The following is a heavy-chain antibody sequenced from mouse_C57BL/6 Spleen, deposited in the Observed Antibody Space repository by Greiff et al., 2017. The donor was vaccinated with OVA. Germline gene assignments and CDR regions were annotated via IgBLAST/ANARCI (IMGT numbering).Heavy chain of an antibody. Sequence: QVQLQQPGAELVKPGASVKMSCKASGYTFTSYWITWVKQRPGQGLEWIGDIYPGSGSTNYNEKFKSKATLTVDTSSSTAYMQLSSLTSEDSAVYYCARESPIWDVRFDYWGQGTTLTVSS. CDR1: GYTFTSYW. J-gene: IGHJ2*01. CDR2: IYPGSGST. D-gene: IGHD4-1*01. V-gene: IGHV1-55*01. CDR3: ARESPIWDVRFDY.